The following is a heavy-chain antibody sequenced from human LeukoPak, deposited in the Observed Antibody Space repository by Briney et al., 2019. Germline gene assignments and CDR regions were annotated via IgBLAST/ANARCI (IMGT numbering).Heavy chain of an antibody. J-gene: IGHJ4*02. CDR3: AKGLDFDWLEALSELDY. D-gene: IGHD3-9*01. CDR1: RFTLSSYC. V-gene: IGHV3-30*18. CDR2: ILYEVTNK. Sequence: GRSRILSCEVSRFTLSSYCTHWVRQAPGKVLGWVAFILYEVTNKYYGDSVKGRFTISRDNCQNTLYLQKNSLRAEDTAVYYCAKGLDFDWLEALSELDYWGQGTLVTVSS.